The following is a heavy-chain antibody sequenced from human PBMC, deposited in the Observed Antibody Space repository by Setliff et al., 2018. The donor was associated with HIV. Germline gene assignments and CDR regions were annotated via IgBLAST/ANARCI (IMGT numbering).Heavy chain of an antibody. CDR1: GYSLSRGYY. V-gene: IGHV4-38-2*01. CDR3: ARAAAGNTGPFDL. D-gene: IGHD4-17*01. J-gene: IGHJ4*02. Sequence: PSETLSLTCAVAGYSLSRGYYWGWVRQPPGKGLEWIGSIYHSGTTNYNPSLKSRVTISVDTSKNQFSLKLSSVTAADTAVYYCARAAAGNTGPFDLWGQGSPVTVSS. CDR2: IYHSGTT.